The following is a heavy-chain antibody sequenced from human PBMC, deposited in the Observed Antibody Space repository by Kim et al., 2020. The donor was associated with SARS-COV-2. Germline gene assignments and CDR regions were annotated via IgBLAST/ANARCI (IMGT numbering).Heavy chain of an antibody. CDR3: ARNPLWFGELLGSNYYGMDV. CDR2: IYHSGST. D-gene: IGHD3-10*01. V-gene: IGHV4-4*02. Sequence: SETLSLTCAVSGGSISSSNWWSWVRQPPGKGLEWIGEIYHSGSTNYNPSLKSRVTISVDKSKNQFSLKLSSVTAADTAVYYCARNPLWFGELLGSNYYGMDVWGQGTTVTVSS. J-gene: IGHJ6*02. CDR1: GGSISSSNW.